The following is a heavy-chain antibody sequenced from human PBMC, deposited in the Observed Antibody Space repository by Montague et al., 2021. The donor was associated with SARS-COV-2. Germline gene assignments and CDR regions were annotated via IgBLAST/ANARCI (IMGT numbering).Heavy chain of an antibody. J-gene: IGHJ5*02. Sequence: SETLSLTCIVSGSSVRSYYWSWIRQPPGKGLEWIGYIYDSGSTNYNPSLKSRVTISVDTSKSQFSLKLSSVTAADTAEYYCARENTVTSFGGPYYMDTWGQGTRVTVSA. CDR2: IYDSGST. CDR3: ARENTVTSFGGPYYMDT. V-gene: IGHV4-59*02. CDR1: GSSVRSYY. D-gene: IGHD4-17*01.